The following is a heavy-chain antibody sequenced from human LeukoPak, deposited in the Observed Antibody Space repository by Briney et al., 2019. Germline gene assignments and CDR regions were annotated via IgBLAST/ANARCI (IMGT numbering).Heavy chain of an antibody. CDR2: IYYSGST. J-gene: IGHJ4*02. Sequence: SETLSLTCTVSGGSISSSRYYWGWIRQPPGKGLEWIGSIYYSGSTYYNPSLKSRVTISVDTSKNQFSLKLSSVTAADTAVYYCARHKPTGSYPLELWGQGTLVTVSS. D-gene: IGHD3-10*01. CDR3: ARHKPTGSYPLEL. V-gene: IGHV4-39*01. CDR1: GGSISSSRYY.